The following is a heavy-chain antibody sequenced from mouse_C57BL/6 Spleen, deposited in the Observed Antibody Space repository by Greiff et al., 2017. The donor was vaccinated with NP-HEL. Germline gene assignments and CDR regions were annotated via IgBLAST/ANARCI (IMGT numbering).Heavy chain of an antibody. CDR2: IWSGGST. D-gene: IGHD3-2*02. J-gene: IGHJ3*01. CDR1: GFSLTSYG. V-gene: IGHV2-2*01. CDR3: ARISSGPAY. Sequence: VQLKESGPGLVQPSQSLSITCTVSGFSLTSYGVHWVRQSPGKGLEWLGVIWSGGSTDYNAAFISRLSISKDNSKSQVFFKMNSLQADDTAIYYCARISSGPAYWGQGTLVTVSA.